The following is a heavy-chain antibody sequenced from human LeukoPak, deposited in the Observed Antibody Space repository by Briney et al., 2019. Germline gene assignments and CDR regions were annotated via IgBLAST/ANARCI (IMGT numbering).Heavy chain of an antibody. D-gene: IGHD7-27*01. Sequence: PGRSLRLSCAASGFPFSRYAMPWVRQAPGKGLEWVAVISYDGSNKYYADSVKGRFTISRDNSKSTLYLQMNSLRAEDTAVYYCARDGAWGSGWFDPWGQGTLVTVSS. CDR1: GFPFSRYA. CDR3: ARDGAWGSGWFDP. J-gene: IGHJ5*02. V-gene: IGHV3-30-3*01. CDR2: ISYDGSNK.